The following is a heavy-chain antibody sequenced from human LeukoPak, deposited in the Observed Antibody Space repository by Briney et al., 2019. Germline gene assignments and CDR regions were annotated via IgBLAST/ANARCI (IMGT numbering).Heavy chain of an antibody. CDR1: GYTFTGYY. D-gene: IGHD3-10*01. CDR3: ARRGRVRGDTPTGHYYYYMDV. Sequence: ASVKVSCKASGYTFTGYYMHWVRQAPGQGLEWMGWINPNSGGTNYAQKFQGRVTMTRDTSISTAYMELSRLRSDDTAVYYCARRGRVRGDTPTGHYYYYMDVWGKGTTVTVSS. J-gene: IGHJ6*03. CDR2: INPNSGGT. V-gene: IGHV1-2*02.